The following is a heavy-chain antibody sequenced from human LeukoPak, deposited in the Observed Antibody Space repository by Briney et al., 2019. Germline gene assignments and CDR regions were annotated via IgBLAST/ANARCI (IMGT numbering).Heavy chain of an antibody. J-gene: IGHJ6*02. Sequence: SVKVSCKASGGTFSSYAISWVRQAPGQGLEWMGGIIPIFGTANYAQKFQGRVTSTADESTSTAYMELSSLRSEDTAVYYCARDRKQLVVSYGMDVWGQGTTVTVSS. CDR2: IIPIFGTA. V-gene: IGHV1-69*13. CDR1: GGTFSSYA. D-gene: IGHD6-6*01. CDR3: ARDRKQLVVSYGMDV.